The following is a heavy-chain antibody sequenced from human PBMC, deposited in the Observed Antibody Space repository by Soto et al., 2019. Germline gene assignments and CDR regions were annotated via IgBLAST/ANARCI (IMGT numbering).Heavy chain of an antibody. J-gene: IGHJ6*02. CDR3: ARHYICRGGDCYYYGMDV. CDR2: IDRSDSYI. D-gene: IGHD3-16*01. CDR1: GYSFTKYW. Sequence: PGESLKISCKGAGYSFTKYWISWVRQMPGKGLEWMGRIDRSDSYINYSPSFQGHVTISADKSINTAYLQWSSLWASDTAIYYCARHYICRGGDCYYYGMDVWGQGTTVTVSS. V-gene: IGHV5-10-1*01.